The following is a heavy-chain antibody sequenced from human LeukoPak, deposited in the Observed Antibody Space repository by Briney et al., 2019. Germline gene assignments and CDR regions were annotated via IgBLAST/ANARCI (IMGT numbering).Heavy chain of an antibody. CDR3: ARYCSSTSCYGPMYDY. D-gene: IGHD2-2*01. Sequence: GGSLRLSCAASGFTFSSYEMNWVRQAPGKGLEWVSYISSSSSYIYYADSVKGRFTISRDNAKNSLYLQMNSLRAEDTAVYYCARYCSSTSCYGPMYDYWGQGTLVTVSS. CDR1: GFTFSSYE. CDR2: ISSSSSYI. V-gene: IGHV3-21*05. J-gene: IGHJ4*02.